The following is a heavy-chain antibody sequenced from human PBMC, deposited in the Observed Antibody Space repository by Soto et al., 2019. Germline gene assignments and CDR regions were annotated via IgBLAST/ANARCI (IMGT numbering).Heavy chain of an antibody. J-gene: IGHJ4*02. CDR2: LRNRANSYTT. CDR3: VRSSVAATPYFFDY. V-gene: IGHV3-72*01. CDR1: GFTFSDHY. D-gene: IGHD2-15*01. Sequence: GGSLRLSCAASGFTFSDHYMDWVRQAPGKGLEWVGRLRNRANSYTTEYAASVKGRFTISRDDSKSSLYLQMNNLKTDDTAVYYCVRSSVAATPYFFDYWGQGTLVTVSS.